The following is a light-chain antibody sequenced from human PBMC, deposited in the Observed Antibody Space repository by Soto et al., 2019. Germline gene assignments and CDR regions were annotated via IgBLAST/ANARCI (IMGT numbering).Light chain of an antibody. CDR1: QSISGW. V-gene: IGKV1-5*03. CDR2: KAS. CDR3: QQYNSLLWT. J-gene: IGKJ1*01. Sequence: DIQMTQSPSTLSASVGDRVTITCRASQSISGWLAWYQQKPGKAPKLLIYKASSLESGVPSRFSGSGSGTEFTLTISSLQPDDFATYYCQQYNSLLWTFGQGTKVDIK.